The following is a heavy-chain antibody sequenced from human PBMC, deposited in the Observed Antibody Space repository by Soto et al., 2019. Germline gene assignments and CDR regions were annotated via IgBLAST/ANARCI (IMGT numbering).Heavy chain of an antibody. V-gene: IGHV1-2*04. CDR3: ARDSLDIVVVPAAGSRWFDP. CDR2: INPNSGGT. D-gene: IGHD2-2*03. CDR1: GYTFTGYY. Sequence: DSVKVSCKASGYTFTGYYMHWVRQAPGQGLEWMGWINPNSGGTNYARKFQGWVTMTRDTSISTAYMELSRLRSDDTAVYYCARDSLDIVVVPAAGSRWFDPWGQGTLVTVSS. J-gene: IGHJ5*02.